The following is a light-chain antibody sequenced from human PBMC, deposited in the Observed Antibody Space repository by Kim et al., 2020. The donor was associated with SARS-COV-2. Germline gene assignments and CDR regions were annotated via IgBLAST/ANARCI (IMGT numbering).Light chain of an antibody. V-gene: IGKV1-39*01. Sequence: DIQMTQSPSSLSASVGDRVTITCRASQTISNYLVWYQQKPGKAPKVLIYAASSLQSGVPSRFSGSGSGTDFTLTISSLQPEDFATYYCQQSYTIPPITFGQGTRLEIK. CDR1: QTISNY. CDR3: QQSYTIPPIT. J-gene: IGKJ5*01. CDR2: AAS.